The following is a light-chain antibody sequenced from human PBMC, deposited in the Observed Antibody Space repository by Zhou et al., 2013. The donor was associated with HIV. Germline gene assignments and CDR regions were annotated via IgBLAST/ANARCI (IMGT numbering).Light chain of an antibody. CDR2: KAS. V-gene: IGKV1-5*03. CDR3: QQYNSYSA. Sequence: DIQMTQSPSTLSASVGDRVTITCRASQSISNSLAWYQQKSGKAPKLLIYKASSLESGVPSRFSGSGSGTEFTLTISSLQPDDFATYYCQQYNSYSAFGQGTKVEIK. J-gene: IGKJ1*01. CDR1: QSISNS.